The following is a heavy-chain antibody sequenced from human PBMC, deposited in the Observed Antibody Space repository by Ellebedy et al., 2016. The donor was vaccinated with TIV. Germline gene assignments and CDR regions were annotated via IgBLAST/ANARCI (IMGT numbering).Heavy chain of an antibody. CDR3: AHRRGSFDFDF. J-gene: IGHJ2*01. CDR2: IYWDDDK. Sequence: SGPTLVKPTQTLTLTCTFSGFSLSTSGVGVGWIRQPPGKALEWLALIYWDDDKRYSPSLKSRLTIIKETSKNQVVLIMTNMDPVDTATYYCAHRRGSFDFDFWGRGTLVTVSS. CDR1: GFSLSTSGVG. V-gene: IGHV2-5*02.